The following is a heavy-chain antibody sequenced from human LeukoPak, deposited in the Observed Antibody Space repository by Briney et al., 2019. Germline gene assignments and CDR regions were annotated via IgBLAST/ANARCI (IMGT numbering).Heavy chain of an antibody. Sequence: GASVKVSCKASGYTFTSYYMHWVRQAPGQGLEGMGIINPSGGSTSYAQKFQGRVTMTRDTSTGTVYMELSSLRYEDTAVYYCPVAVAAASNWFDPWGQGTLVTVSS. CDR3: PVAVAAASNWFDP. CDR1: GYTFTSYY. J-gene: IGHJ5*02. CDR2: INPSGGST. D-gene: IGHD6-19*01. V-gene: IGHV1-46*01.